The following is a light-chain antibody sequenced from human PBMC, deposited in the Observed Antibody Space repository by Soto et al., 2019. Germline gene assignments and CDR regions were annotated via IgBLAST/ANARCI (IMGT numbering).Light chain of an antibody. J-gene: IGKJ5*01. CDR2: SAS. Sequence: DIQMTQSPSSLSASVVDRVTITSRAIQDISVYLAWYQQKPGKVPKLLIYSASTLQSGVPSRFSGSGSGTDFTLTISSLQPEDVATYYCQKFNTAPLTFGLGTRLKIK. V-gene: IGKV1-27*01. CDR1: QDISVY. CDR3: QKFNTAPLT.